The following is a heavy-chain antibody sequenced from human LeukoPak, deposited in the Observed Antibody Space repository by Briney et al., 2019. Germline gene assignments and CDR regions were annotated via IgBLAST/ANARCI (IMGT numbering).Heavy chain of an antibody. J-gene: IGHJ4*02. V-gene: IGHV3-23*01. CDR2: VSGSGRTT. CDR1: EFIFRSYA. CDR3: AKDMSFGDSYFDY. D-gene: IGHD3-10*01. Sequence: GGSLRLSCAASEFIFRSYAMSWVRQAPGKGLEWVSAVSGSGRTTYYADSVKGRFTTSRDNSRNTLFLQMDSLRAEDTAVYYCAKDMSFGDSYFDYWGQGTLVTVSS.